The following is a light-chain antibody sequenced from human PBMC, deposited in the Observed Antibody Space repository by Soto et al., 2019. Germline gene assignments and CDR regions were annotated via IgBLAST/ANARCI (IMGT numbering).Light chain of an antibody. Sequence: QSVLTQPPSASGTPGQRVTISCSGSSSNIGGNTVNWYQHLPGTAPKLLIYSNNRRPSGVPDRFSGSKSGTSASLAISGLPSEDGADYYCAAWDDSLNGMVFGGGTKVTVL. J-gene: IGLJ2*01. CDR1: SSNIGGNT. V-gene: IGLV1-44*01. CDR2: SNN. CDR3: AAWDDSLNGMV.